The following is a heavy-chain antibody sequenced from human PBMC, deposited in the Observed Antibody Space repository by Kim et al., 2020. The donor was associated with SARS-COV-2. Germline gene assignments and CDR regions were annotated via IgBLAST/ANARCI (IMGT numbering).Heavy chain of an antibody. CDR1: GFTFSGYW. D-gene: IGHD6-19*01. V-gene: IGHV3-7*03. CDR3: ARDGYTSGWSIDY. J-gene: IGHJ4*02. Sequence: GGSLRLSCAASGFTFSGYWMSWVRQAPGKGLEWVANINQDGNKKYYVDSVKGRFTISRDTAKNSLYLQMNSLRAEDTAVYFCARDGYTSGWSIDYWGQGTLVTVSS. CDR2: INQDGNKK.